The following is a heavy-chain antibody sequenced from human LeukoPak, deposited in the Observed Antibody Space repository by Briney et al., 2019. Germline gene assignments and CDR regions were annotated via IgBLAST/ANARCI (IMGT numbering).Heavy chain of an antibody. D-gene: IGHD2-15*01. V-gene: IGHV4-4*07. Sequence: PSETPSLTCTVSGGSISSYFWSWIRQPAGKGLEWIGRIYSSGSTNYNPSLKSRVTMSVDTSKNQFSLRLSSVTAADTAVYYCARESRPEVVVVAAPTEYYFYGMDVWGQGTTVTVSS. CDR3: ARESRPEVVVVAAPTEYYFYGMDV. CDR2: IYSSGST. CDR1: GGSISSYF. J-gene: IGHJ6*02.